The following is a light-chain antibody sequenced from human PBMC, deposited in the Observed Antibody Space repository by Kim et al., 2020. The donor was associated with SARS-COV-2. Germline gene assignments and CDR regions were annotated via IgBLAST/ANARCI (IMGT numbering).Light chain of an antibody. CDR2: GAS. V-gene: IGKV3-20*01. CDR1: QTVSSSY. Sequence: SPGERATLSCRASQTVSSSYLAWYQQKPGQAPRLVIYGASSRATGIPDRFSGSGSGTDFTLTISGLEPEDFAVYYCQQYASSPLTFGGGTKVEMK. J-gene: IGKJ4*01. CDR3: QQYASSPLT.